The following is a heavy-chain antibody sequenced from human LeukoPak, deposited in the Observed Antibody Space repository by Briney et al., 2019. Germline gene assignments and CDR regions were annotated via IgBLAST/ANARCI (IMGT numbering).Heavy chain of an antibody. CDR2: IYYSGST. CDR1: GGSISSYY. J-gene: IGHJ4*02. CDR3: ARERDGYNYFDY. Sequence: SETLSLTCTVSGGSISSYYWSWIRQPPGKGLEWIGYIYYSGSTNYNPSLKSRVTISVDTSKNQFSLKLSSVPAADTAVYYCARERDGYNYFDYWGQGTLVTVFS. D-gene: IGHD5-24*01. V-gene: IGHV4-59*01.